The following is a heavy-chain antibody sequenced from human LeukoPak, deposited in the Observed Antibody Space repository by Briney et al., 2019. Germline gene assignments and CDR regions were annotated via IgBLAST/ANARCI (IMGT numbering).Heavy chain of an antibody. CDR3: ARTNAEYYDFWSGYQHYYYYGMDV. CDR2: ISSSSSYI. CDR1: GFTFDDYA. J-gene: IGHJ6*02. Sequence: GRSLRLSCAASGFTFDDYAMHWVRQAPGKGLEWVSSISSSSSYIYYADSVKGRFTISRDNAKNSLYLQMNSLRAEDTAVYYCARTNAEYYDFWSGYQHYYYYGMDVWGQGTTVTVSS. V-gene: IGHV3-21*01. D-gene: IGHD3-3*01.